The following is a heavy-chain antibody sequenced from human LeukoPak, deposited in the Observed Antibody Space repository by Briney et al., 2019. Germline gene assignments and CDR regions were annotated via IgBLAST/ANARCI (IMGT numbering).Heavy chain of an antibody. CDR3: ARPPYSSGSFDL. V-gene: IGHV3-74*01. CDR1: GFTFSSYC. Sequence: GGSLRLSCAASGFTFSSYCMHWVRQAPGKGLVWVSRIHSDWSTTNYADSVKGRFTISRDNAKNTLYLKMNSLRAEDTAVYYCARPPYSSGSFDLWGRGTLVSVSS. D-gene: IGHD6-19*01. CDR2: IHSDWSTT. J-gene: IGHJ2*01.